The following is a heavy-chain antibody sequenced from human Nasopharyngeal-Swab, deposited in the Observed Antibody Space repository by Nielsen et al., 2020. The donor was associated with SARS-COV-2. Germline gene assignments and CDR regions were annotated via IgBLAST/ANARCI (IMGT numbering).Heavy chain of an antibody. CDR3: ARESGSGSYIDY. CDR1: GFTFSSYG. V-gene: IGHV3-33*01. Sequence: GESLKISCAASGFTFSSYGMHWVRQAPGKGLEWVAVIWYDGSNKYYADSVKGRFTISRDNSKNTLYLQINSLRAEDTAVYYCARESGSGSYIDYWGQGTLVTVSS. CDR2: IWYDGSNK. J-gene: IGHJ4*02. D-gene: IGHD3-10*01.